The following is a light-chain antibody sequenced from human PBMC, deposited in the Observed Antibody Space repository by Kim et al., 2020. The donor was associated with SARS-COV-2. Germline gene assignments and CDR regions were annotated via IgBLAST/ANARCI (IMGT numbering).Light chain of an antibody. CDR2: AAS. CDR1: QSISSY. Sequence: ASVGDKVTITCLASQSISSYLKWYQQKPGKAPKLLIYAASSLQSGVPSRFSGSGSGTDFTLTISSLQPEDFATYYCQQSYSTPLTFGGGTKLDIK. J-gene: IGKJ4*01. CDR3: QQSYSTPLT. V-gene: IGKV1-39*01.